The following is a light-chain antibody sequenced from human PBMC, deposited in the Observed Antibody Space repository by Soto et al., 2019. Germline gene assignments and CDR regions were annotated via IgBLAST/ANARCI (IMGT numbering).Light chain of an antibody. V-gene: IGKV3-20*01. CDR3: HQRQSWPRT. CDR2: GAS. J-gene: IGKJ1*01. CDR1: QSVTRSY. Sequence: EVVLTQSPGPLSLFSGERATLSCRASQSVTRSYLAWYQQKPGQAPRLLIYGASTRATCIPARFSGSGSGTDFTLTISDVQPEDFALYYCHQRQSWPRTFGQGTKVDIK.